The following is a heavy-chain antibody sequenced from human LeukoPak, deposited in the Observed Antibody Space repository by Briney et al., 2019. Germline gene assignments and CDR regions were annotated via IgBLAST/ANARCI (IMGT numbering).Heavy chain of an antibody. CDR1: GFTFMNYA. J-gene: IGHJ3*02. Sequence: GGSLRLSCAASGFTFMNYAVTWVRQAPGKGLEWVSVISGSGGSTYYADSVKGRFTISSDNSKNTLYLQMNSLRAEDTAVYYCAKNTGLYQLLPDVFDIWGHGTLVTVSS. CDR2: ISGSGGST. D-gene: IGHD2-2*01. CDR3: AKNTGLYQLLPDVFDI. V-gene: IGHV3-23*01.